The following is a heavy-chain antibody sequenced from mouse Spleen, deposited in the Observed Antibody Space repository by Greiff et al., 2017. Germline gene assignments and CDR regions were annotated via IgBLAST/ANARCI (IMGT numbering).Heavy chain of an antibody. V-gene: IGHV1-69*01. CDR2: IDPSDSYT. CDR1: GYTFTSYW. Sequence: QVQLQQPGAELVMPGASVKLSCKASGYTFTSYWMHWVKQRPGQGLEWIGEIDPSDSYTNYNQKFKGKATLTVDKSSSTAYMQLSSLTSEDSAVYYCARRLLGLGSFDYWGQGTTLTVSS. D-gene: IGHD1-1*01. CDR3: ARRLLGLGSFDY. J-gene: IGHJ2*01.